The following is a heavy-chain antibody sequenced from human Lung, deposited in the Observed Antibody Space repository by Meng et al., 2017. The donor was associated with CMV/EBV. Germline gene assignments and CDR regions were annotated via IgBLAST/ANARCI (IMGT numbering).Heavy chain of an antibody. CDR3: ARTPRGYSHGYSALYFDS. CDR1: GFNFNIFE. CDR2: INDASNNK. Sequence: GGSLRLXXAASGFNFNIFEMNWVRQTPGKGLEWISYINDASNNKYYADSVKGRFTISRDNAQKSLFLQMNTLRVEDTAIYYCARTPRGYSHGYSALYFDSWGQRXLVTVSS. V-gene: IGHV3-48*03. D-gene: IGHD5-18*01. J-gene: IGHJ4*02.